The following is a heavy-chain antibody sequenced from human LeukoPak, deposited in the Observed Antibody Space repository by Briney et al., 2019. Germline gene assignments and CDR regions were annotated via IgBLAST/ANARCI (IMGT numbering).Heavy chain of an antibody. J-gene: IGHJ4*02. CDR1: GFTFSSYG. V-gene: IGHV3-30*18. CDR3: AKGSATTVVTIDY. Sequence: PGGSLTLPCAASGFTFSSYGMHWVRQAPGKGLEWVAVISYDGSNKYYADSVKGRFTISRDNSKNTMYLQMNSLRDEDTAVYYCAKGSATTVVTIDYWGQGTLVTVSS. CDR2: ISYDGSNK. D-gene: IGHD4-23*01.